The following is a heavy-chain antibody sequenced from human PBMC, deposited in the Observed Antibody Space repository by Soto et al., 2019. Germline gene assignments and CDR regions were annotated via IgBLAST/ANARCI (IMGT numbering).Heavy chain of an antibody. CDR1: GFTFTSSA. CDR2: IVVGSGNT. V-gene: IGHV1-58*01. D-gene: IGHD3-22*01. Sequence: SVKVSCKASGFTFTSSAVQWVRQARGQRLEWIGWIVVGSGNTNYAQKFQERVTITRDMSTSTAYMELSSLRSEDTAVYYCAADQEVVVIPAPAFDIWGQGTMVTVSS. J-gene: IGHJ3*02. CDR3: AADQEVVVIPAPAFDI.